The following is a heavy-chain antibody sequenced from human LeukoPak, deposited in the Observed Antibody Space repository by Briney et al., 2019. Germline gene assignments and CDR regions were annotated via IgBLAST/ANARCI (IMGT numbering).Heavy chain of an antibody. Sequence: GGSLRLSCAASGFTFSDYYMSWIRQAPGKGLEWVSYISSSGSTIYYADSGKGRFTISRDNANNSLYLQMNSLRAEDTAVYYCARVEFDYDDSSGPRAYYYGMDVWGQGTTVTVSS. D-gene: IGHD3-22*01. CDR1: GFTFSDYY. J-gene: IGHJ6*02. V-gene: IGHV3-11*01. CDR2: ISSSGSTI. CDR3: ARVEFDYDDSSGPRAYYYGMDV.